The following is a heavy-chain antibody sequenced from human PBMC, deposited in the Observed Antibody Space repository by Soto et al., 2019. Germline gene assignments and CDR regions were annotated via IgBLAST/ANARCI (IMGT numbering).Heavy chain of an antibody. D-gene: IGHD3-3*01. Sequence: SETLSLTCAVYGGSFSGYYWSWIRQPPGKGLEWIGEINHSGSTNYSPSLKSRVTISVDTSKKQLSLKLSSVTAADTAVYYCARDRKVHYDFWSGYYRWFDPWGQGTLVTVSS. J-gene: IGHJ5*02. CDR1: GGSFSGYY. CDR3: ARDRKVHYDFWSGYYRWFDP. CDR2: INHSGST. V-gene: IGHV4-34*01.